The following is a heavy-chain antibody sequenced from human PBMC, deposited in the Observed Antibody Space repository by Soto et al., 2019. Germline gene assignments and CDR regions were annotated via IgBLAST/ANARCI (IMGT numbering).Heavy chain of an antibody. D-gene: IGHD6-13*01. CDR3: AKGFSMYFDY. CDR1: GFTFEDYA. J-gene: IGHJ4*02. V-gene: IGHV3-9*01. Sequence: PGGSLRLSCTASGFTFEDYAMHWVRQAPGKGLEWVSGISWNTSITGYADHVKGRFTISRDNAKNSLYLEMNSLRVEDTAFYYCAKGFSMYFDYWGPGTLVTVSS. CDR2: ISWNTSIT.